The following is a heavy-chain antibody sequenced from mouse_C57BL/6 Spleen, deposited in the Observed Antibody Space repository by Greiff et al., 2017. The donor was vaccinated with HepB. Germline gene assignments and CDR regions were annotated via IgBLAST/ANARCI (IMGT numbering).Heavy chain of an antibody. V-gene: IGHV1-81*01. Sequence: QVQLQQSGAELARPGASVKLSCKASGYTFTSYGISWVKQRTGQGLEWIGEIYPRSGNTYYNEKFKGKATLTADKSSSTAYMELRSLTSEDSAVYFCATYYGSSPLAYFFQVTLVTVSA. D-gene: IGHD1-1*01. J-gene: IGHJ3*01. CDR3: ATYYGSSPLAY. CDR1: GYTFTSYG. CDR2: IYPRSGNT.